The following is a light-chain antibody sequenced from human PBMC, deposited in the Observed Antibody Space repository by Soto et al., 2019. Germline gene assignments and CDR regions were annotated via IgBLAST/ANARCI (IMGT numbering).Light chain of an antibody. V-gene: IGKV3D-15*01. J-gene: IGKJ1*01. CDR3: QQYNNWLQT. CDR1: QSVSNN. CDR2: GAS. Sequence: EIVLTQSPASLSLSPGERATLSCRASQSVSNNYLAWYQQKPGQAPRLLIYGASNRATGIPDRFSGSGSGTEFTLTISSVQSEDFAVYYCQQYNNWLQTFGQGTKVDIK.